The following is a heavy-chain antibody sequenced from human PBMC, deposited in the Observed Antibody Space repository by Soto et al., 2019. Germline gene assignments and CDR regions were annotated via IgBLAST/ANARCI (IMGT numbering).Heavy chain of an antibody. Sequence: PGGSLRLSCAASGFTFSSYGMHWVRQAPGKGLEWVAVISYDGSNKYYADSVKGRFTISRDNSKNTLYLQMNSLRAEDTAVYYCASEPDYGDKVDYWGQGTLVTAPQ. V-gene: IGHV3-30*03. J-gene: IGHJ4*02. CDR2: ISYDGSNK. CDR3: ASEPDYGDKVDY. CDR1: GFTFSSYG. D-gene: IGHD4-17*01.